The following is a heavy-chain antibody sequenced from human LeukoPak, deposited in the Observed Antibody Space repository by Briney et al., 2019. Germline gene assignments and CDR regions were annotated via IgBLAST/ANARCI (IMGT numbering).Heavy chain of an antibody. CDR3: ARLYSGSRGFDL. V-gene: IGHV4-34*01. CDR1: GGSFSGYY. D-gene: IGHD1-26*01. Sequence: KPSETLSLTCAVYGGSFSGYYWSWIRQPPGKGLEWIGEINHSGSTNYNPSLKSRVTISVDTSKNQFSLKLSSVTAADTAVHYCARLYSGSRGFDLWGRGTLVTVSS. CDR2: INHSGST. J-gene: IGHJ2*01.